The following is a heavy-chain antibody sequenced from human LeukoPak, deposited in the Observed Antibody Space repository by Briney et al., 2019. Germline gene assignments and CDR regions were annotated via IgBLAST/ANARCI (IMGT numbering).Heavy chain of an antibody. CDR2: IRGPGTGT. Sequence: GGSLRLSCAAFGFTLRSDAMTWVRQAPGKGLEWVSSIRGPGTGTHYADSVKGRFTISRDDSKNTVYLQMNSLRAEDTAIYYCAKCTTCTTGWCNWLDPWGQGTLVTVSS. CDR1: GFTLRSDA. V-gene: IGHV3-23*01. D-gene: IGHD2/OR15-2a*01. J-gene: IGHJ5*02. CDR3: AKCTTCTTGWCNWLDP.